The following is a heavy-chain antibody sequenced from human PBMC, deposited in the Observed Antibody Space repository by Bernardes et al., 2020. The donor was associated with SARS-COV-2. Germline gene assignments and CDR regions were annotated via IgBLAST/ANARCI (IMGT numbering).Heavy chain of an antibody. V-gene: IGHV4-34*01. CDR3: ARGRREYYYDSSGYYQQGSYFQH. J-gene: IGHJ1*01. CDR2: INHSGST. D-gene: IGHD3-22*01. Sequence: SETLSLTCAVYGGSFSGYYWSWIRQPPGKGLEWIGEINHSGSTNYNPSLKSRVTISVDTSKNQFSLKLSSVTAADTAVYYCARGRREYYYDSSGYYQQGSYFQHWGQGTLVTVSA. CDR1: GGSFSGYY.